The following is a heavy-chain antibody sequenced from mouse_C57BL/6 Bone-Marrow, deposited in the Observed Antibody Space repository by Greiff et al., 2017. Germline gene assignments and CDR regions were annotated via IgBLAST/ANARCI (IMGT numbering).Heavy chain of an antibody. J-gene: IGHJ4*01. V-gene: IGHV3-6*01. CDR2: ISYDGSN. Sequence: DVTLQESGPGLVKPSQSLSLTCSVTGYSITSGYYWNWIRQFPGNKLEWMGYISYDGSNNYNPSLKNRISITRDTSKNQFFLKLNSVTTEDTATYYCARDYGSSQSFYAMDYWGQGTSVTVSS. D-gene: IGHD1-1*01. CDR1: GYSITSGYY. CDR3: ARDYGSSQSFYAMDY.